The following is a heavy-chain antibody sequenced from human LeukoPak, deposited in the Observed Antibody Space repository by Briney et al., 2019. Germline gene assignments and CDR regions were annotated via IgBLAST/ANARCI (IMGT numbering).Heavy chain of an antibody. V-gene: IGHV3-23*01. J-gene: IGHJ4*02. Sequence: GGSLRLSCAASGFTFSSFAMTWVRQAPGKGLEWVSGFDGNGPNTYYADSVEGRWTISRDNSRNTLYLEMNSLRPEDTAIYYCAKPRTTGLGWAQFDYWGQGSLVTVSS. CDR1: GFTFSSFA. CDR3: AKPRTTGLGWAQFDY. CDR2: FDGNGPNT. D-gene: IGHD2-8*02.